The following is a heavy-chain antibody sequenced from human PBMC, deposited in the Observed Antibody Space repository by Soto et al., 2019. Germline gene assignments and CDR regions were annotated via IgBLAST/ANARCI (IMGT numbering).Heavy chain of an antibody. CDR1: GFTFTNYW. V-gene: IGHV3-7*01. Sequence: EAQLVESGGGLVQPGGSLRLSCAASGFTFTNYWMSWVRQAPGKGLEWVANIKQDGSEKYYADSAKGRCIISRDNAKTSLYLQMNSLRAEDTAVYYCARDMGVFWSCYPEGGFDYWGQGTPVTVSS. J-gene: IGHJ4*02. CDR3: ARDMGVFWSCYPEGGFDY. D-gene: IGHD3-3*01. CDR2: IKQDGSEK.